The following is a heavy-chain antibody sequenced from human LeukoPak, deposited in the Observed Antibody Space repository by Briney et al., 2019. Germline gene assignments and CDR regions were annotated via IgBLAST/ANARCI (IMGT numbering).Heavy chain of an antibody. J-gene: IGHJ4*02. D-gene: IGHD3-22*01. Sequence: LETLSLTCTVSGGSIRSYYWSWIRQPPGKGLEWIGYIYYTGSTKYNSSLQSRVTISVDTSKNQFSLKLSSVTAADTAVYYCARVAPSQWLLLPNYFDYWGQETLVTVSS. CDR2: IYYTGST. CDR1: GGSIRSYY. V-gene: IGHV4-59*01. CDR3: ARVAPSQWLLLPNYFDY.